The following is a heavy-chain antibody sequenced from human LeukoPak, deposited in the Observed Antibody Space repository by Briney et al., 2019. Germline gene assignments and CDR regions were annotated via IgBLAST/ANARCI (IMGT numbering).Heavy chain of an antibody. V-gene: IGHV3-23*01. CDR1: GFTFTSYS. Sequence: GGSLRLSCAASGFTFTSYSMNWVRQAPGKGQEWVSTISGGGGSTYYADSVKGRFTISRDNPKNTLYLQVNSLRAEDTAVYYCAKGGKWDVTPFDYWGQGTLVTVSS. J-gene: IGHJ4*02. CDR2: ISGGGGST. D-gene: IGHD1-26*01. CDR3: AKGGKWDVTPFDY.